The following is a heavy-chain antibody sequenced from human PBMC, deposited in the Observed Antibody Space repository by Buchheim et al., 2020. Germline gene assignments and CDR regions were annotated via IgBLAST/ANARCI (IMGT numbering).Heavy chain of an antibody. CDR1: GGSISSSNW. Sequence: QVQLQESGPGLVKPSGTLSLTCAVSGGSISSSNWWSWVRQPPGKGLEWIGEIYHSGSTNYNQSLKSRVTISVDKSKNQLSPKLCSVTAADTALYYCASSGGGYYPAEDFQHWGESTL. D-gene: IGHD3-22*01. J-gene: IGHJ1*01. CDR3: ASSGGGYYPAEDFQH. CDR2: IYHSGST. V-gene: IGHV4-4*02.